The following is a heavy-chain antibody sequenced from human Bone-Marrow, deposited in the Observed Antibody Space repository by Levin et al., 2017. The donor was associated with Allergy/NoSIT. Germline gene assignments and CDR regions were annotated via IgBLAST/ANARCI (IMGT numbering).Heavy chain of an antibody. CDR3: VREYYYGSASYVTKPYMDV. D-gene: IGHD3-10*01. Sequence: SETLSLTCAVSGGSFGGYFWTWIRQTPGKGLEWIGEINHSGSTTYNPSLKSRDTMSVDTSKKQFSLNLTSVPAADTAVYYCVREYYYGSASYVTKPYMDVWGKGTTVTVSS. CDR2: INHSGST. CDR1: GGSFGGYF. J-gene: IGHJ6*03. V-gene: IGHV4-34*01.